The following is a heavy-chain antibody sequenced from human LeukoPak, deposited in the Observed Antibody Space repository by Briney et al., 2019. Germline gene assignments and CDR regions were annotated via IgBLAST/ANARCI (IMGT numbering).Heavy chain of an antibody. CDR3: ARVYSSGSYMGFDY. CDR1: GFTFSTCANY. Sequence: KSSETLSLTCTASGFTFSTCANYWTRLPQPAGLGLEWIGHVYTSGSTNYNPSLKSRVTISLGTSKNQFSLKLNSVTAADTAVYYCARVYSSGSYMGFDYWGQGTLVTVSS. D-gene: IGHD3-22*01. V-gene: IGHV4-61*09. CDR2: VYTSGST. J-gene: IGHJ4*02.